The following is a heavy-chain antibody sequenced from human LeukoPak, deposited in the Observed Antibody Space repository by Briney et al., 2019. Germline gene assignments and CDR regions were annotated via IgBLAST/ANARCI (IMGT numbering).Heavy chain of an antibody. J-gene: IGHJ3*02. D-gene: IGHD3-22*01. V-gene: IGHV3-20*04. Sequence: GGSLRLSCAASGFTFDDYGMSWVRQAPGKGLEWVSGINWNGGSTGYADSVKGRFTISRDNSKNTLYLQMNSLRAEDTAVYYCAKAAITMIVVVRAPMDAFDIWGQGTMVTVSS. CDR2: INWNGGST. CDR1: GFTFDDYG. CDR3: AKAAITMIVVVRAPMDAFDI.